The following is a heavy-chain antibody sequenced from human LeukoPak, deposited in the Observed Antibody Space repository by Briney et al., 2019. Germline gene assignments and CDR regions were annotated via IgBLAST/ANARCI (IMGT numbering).Heavy chain of an antibody. V-gene: IGHV3-7*03. D-gene: IGHD2-8*02. CDR1: GFTFSNFW. CDR2: IRQDGNEK. CDR3: ANMDELVLDY. Sequence: GGSLRLSCAASGFTFSNFWMSWVRQAPGKGLEWVANIRQDGNEKYYVDSLKGRFTISRDNAKNSVYLQMNSLRAEDTAVYYCANMDELVLDYWGQGTLVTVSS. J-gene: IGHJ4*02.